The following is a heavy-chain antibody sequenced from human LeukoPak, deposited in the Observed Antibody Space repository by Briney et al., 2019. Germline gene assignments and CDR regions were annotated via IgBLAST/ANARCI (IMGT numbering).Heavy chain of an antibody. J-gene: IGHJ6*02. CDR1: GASISGDY. V-gene: IGHV4-59*08. CDR3: ARLLGSGLMDV. Sequence: SETLSLTCTVSGASISGDYWTWIRQPPGKGLECIGYIYFSGSTHYNPSLMSRATISLDTSKNQFSLMLTSVPAADTAVYYCARLLGSGLMDVWGQGTTVTVSS. D-gene: IGHD6-19*01. CDR2: IYFSGST.